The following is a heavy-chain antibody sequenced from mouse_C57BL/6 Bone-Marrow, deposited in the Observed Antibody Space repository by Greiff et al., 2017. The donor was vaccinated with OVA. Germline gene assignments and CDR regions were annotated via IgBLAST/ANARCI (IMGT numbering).Heavy chain of an antibody. V-gene: IGHV1-7*01. J-gene: IGHJ3*01. CDR2: INPSSGYT. CDR1: GYTFTSYW. Sequence: QVQLQQSGAELAKPGASVKLSCKASGYTFTSYWLNWVKQRPGQGLEWIGYINPSSGYTKYNQKFKDKATLTADKSSSPAYMQLSSLTYEDSADYYCERYYGSAWFAYWGQGTLVTVSA. D-gene: IGHD1-1*01. CDR3: ERYYGSAWFAY.